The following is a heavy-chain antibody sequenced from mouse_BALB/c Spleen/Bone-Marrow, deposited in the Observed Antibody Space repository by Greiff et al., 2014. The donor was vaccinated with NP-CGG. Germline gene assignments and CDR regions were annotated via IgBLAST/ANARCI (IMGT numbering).Heavy chain of an antibody. Sequence: VQLVESGPGLVAPSQSLSITCTVSGFSLTSYGVHWVRQPPGKGLEWLGVIWAGGSTNYYSALMSRLSISKDNSKSQVFLKMNSQQTDDTAMYYCAREGSTMITTPFAYWGQGTLVTVSA. V-gene: IGHV2-9*02. CDR2: IWAGGST. CDR1: GFSLTSYG. D-gene: IGHD2-4*01. CDR3: AREGSTMITTPFAY. J-gene: IGHJ3*01.